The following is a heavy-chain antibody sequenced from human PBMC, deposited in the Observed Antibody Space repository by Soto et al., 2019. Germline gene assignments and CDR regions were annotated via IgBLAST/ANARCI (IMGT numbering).Heavy chain of an antibody. CDR1: GFSFSDYY. V-gene: IGHV3-72*01. Sequence: EVQLVEFGGGLVQPGGSLRLSCAASGFSFSDYYMDWVRQAPGKGLEWVGRIRNKANRYTTEYAASVKGRFTISGDDSKNSLYLQMNSLKTEDTAVYYCTRDLAPGSPRRLDVWGQGITVTVSS. CDR2: IRNKANRYTT. J-gene: IGHJ6*02. CDR3: TRDLAPGSPRRLDV. D-gene: IGHD2-15*01.